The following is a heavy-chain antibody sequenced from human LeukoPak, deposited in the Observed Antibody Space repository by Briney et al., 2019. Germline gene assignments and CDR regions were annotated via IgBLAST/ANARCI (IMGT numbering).Heavy chain of an antibody. J-gene: IGHJ4*02. CDR2: ITSSSSYI. Sequence: GGSLRLSCAASEFSVGSNYMTWVRQAPGKGLEWVSSITSSSSYIYYADSVKGRFTISRHNAKNSLYLQLNSLRAEDTAVYYCVRLYDDYTNGHFDSWAREPWSPSPQ. CDR1: EFSVGSNY. D-gene: IGHD4-11*01. V-gene: IGHV3-21*01. CDR3: VRLYDDYTNGHFDS.